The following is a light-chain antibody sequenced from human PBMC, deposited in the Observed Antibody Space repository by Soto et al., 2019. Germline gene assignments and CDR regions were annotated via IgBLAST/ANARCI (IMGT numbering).Light chain of an antibody. CDR1: QSVSSNY. CDR2: RAY. V-gene: IGKV3-20*01. J-gene: IGKJ1*01. CDR3: QQYGSSPPCT. Sequence: VSAHSAGTLSLSPGEMAALSFRASQSVSSNYLSWYQQRPGQAPRLIIYRAYTRASGIPDRFSGSGSGTDLPLTISRLEPEDSAVYYCQQYGSSPPCTFGQGTKLDIK.